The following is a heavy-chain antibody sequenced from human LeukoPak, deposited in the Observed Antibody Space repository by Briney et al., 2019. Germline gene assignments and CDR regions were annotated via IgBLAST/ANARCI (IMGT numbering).Heavy chain of an antibody. Sequence: GASVTVSCTASGYTFTGYYMHWVRQAPGQGLEWMGWINPNSGGTNYAQKFQGWVTMNRDTSISTPYMELSRLRSDDTAVYYCARSHDYVWGSYRYSYYYFDYWGQGTLVTVSS. CDR1: GYTFTGYY. CDR3: ARSHDYVWGSYRYSYYYFDY. CDR2: INPNSGGT. V-gene: IGHV1-2*04. D-gene: IGHD3-16*02. J-gene: IGHJ4*02.